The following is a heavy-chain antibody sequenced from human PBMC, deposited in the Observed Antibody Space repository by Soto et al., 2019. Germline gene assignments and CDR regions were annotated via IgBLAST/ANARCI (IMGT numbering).Heavy chain of an antibody. CDR3: AKFHRDTGSSFDN. Sequence: ASVKVSCKASGGTFSSYAISWVRQAPVQGLEWMGGIIPIFGTANYAQKFQGRVTITADNSKNTLYVQMNSLRPEDTAVYYCAKFHRDTGSSFDNWGQGTQVTVSS. D-gene: IGHD1-26*01. CDR1: GGTFSSYA. CDR2: IIPIFGTA. J-gene: IGHJ4*02. V-gene: IGHV1-69*06.